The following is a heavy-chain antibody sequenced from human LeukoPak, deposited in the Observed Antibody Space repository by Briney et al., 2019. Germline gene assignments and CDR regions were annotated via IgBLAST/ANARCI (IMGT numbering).Heavy chain of an antibody. V-gene: IGHV4-34*01. CDR3: ASTTTTVVIRGI. D-gene: IGHD4-23*01. J-gene: IGHJ4*02. CDR2: INHSGST. CDR1: GEPFNGYY. Sequence: SETLSLTCAVYGEPFNGYYWNWIRQSPGKGLEWIGEINHSGSTNYNPSLKSRVTISVDTSKNQFSLKLNSVTAADTAVYYCASTTTTVVIRGIWGQGTLVTVSS.